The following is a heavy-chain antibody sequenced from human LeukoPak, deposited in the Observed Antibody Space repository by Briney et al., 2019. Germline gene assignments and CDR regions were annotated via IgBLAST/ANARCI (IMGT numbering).Heavy chain of an antibody. J-gene: IGHJ4*02. CDR2: IFYSGDT. D-gene: IGHD1-26*01. CDR1: GASMKSYY. V-gene: IGHV4-59*08. Sequence: SETLSLTCTVSGASMKSYYWSWIRQPPGKGLEWIGYIFYSGDTNYNPSLKSRVTLSLDTSKNQFSLNLRSVTAADTAVYYCARQPYMLGAYYFDYWDQGTLVTVSS. CDR3: ARQPYMLGAYYFDY.